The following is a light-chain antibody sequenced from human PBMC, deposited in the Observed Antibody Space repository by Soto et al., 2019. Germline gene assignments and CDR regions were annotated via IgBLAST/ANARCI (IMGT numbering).Light chain of an antibody. CDR1: QSVNVN. J-gene: IGKJ5*01. CDR2: GAS. CDR3: QQYNNWPPIT. V-gene: IGKV3-15*01. Sequence: EIVLTQSQATLSVSPGERATLSCRASQSVNVNLAWYRQKPGQAPRLLIYGASVRATGIPARFSGSGSGTEFTLSISSLQSEDFGLYFCQQYNNWPPITFGQGTRLEI.